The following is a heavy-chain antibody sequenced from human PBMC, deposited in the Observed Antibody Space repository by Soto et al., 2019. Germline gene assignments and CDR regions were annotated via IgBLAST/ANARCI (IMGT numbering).Heavy chain of an antibody. V-gene: IGHV3-21*01. J-gene: IGHJ4*02. CDR2: ISSSSSYI. CDR3: ARDRIHAGNSMGDY. CDR1: GFTCSSYS. Sequence: EVQLVESGGGLVKPGGSLRLSGEASGFTCSSYSMNWVRQAPGKGLEWVSSISSSSSYIYYADSVKGRFTISRDNAKNSLYLQMNSLRADDTAVYYCARDRIHAGNSMGDYWGQGTLVTVSS. D-gene: IGHD6-13*01.